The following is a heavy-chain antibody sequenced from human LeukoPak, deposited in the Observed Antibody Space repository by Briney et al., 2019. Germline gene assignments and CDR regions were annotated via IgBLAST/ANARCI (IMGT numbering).Heavy chain of an antibody. CDR2: INHSGST. Sequence: SETLSLTCAVYGGSFSGYYWSWIRQPPGKGLEWIGEINHSGSTNYNPSLKSRVTISVDTSKNQFSLKLSSATAADTAVYYCASAIQEGFDYWGQGTLVTVSS. D-gene: IGHD5-18*01. V-gene: IGHV4-34*01. CDR1: GGSFSGYY. J-gene: IGHJ4*02. CDR3: ASAIQEGFDY.